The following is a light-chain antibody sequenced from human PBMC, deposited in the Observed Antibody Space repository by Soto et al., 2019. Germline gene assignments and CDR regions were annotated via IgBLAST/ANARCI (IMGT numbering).Light chain of an antibody. V-gene: IGLV2-14*01. CDR1: RHNVGGYNY. Sequence: QSALTQPASVSGSPGQSITISCTGTRHNVGGYNYVSWYQQHPGKAPKLIIFEVTNRPSGISDRFSGSKSGNTASLTISGLQDDDESHYYCSSYTSSSTLVFGGGTKLTVL. J-gene: IGLJ2*01. CDR3: SSYTSSSTLV. CDR2: EVT.